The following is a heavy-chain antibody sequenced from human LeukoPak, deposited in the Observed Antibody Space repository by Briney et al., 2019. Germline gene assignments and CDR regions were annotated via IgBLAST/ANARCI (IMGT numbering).Heavy chain of an antibody. D-gene: IGHD1-26*01. CDR1: GFPFSTYA. Sequence: PGGSLRLSCAASGFPFSTYAMTWVRQAPGKGLEWVSTLSDTSSMIYYADSVKGRFTISRDNSKNTVYLQMNSLRADDTAVYYCVKDGGIYPAWYFDCWGQGTLVTVSS. CDR2: LSDTSSMI. CDR3: VKDGGIYPAWYFDC. V-gene: IGHV3-23*01. J-gene: IGHJ4*02.